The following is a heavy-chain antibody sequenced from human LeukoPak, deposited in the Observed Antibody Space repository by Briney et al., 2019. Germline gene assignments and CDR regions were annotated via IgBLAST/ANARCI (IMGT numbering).Heavy chain of an antibody. CDR3: AGATYYYYYYMDV. CDR1: GFTFSSYG. V-gene: IGHV3-33*01. Sequence: GRSLRLSCAASGFTFSSYGMHWVRQAPGKGLEWVAVIWYDGSNKYYADSVKGRFTISRDNSKNTLYLQMNSLRDEDTAVYYCAGATYYYYYYMDVWGKGTTVTVSS. J-gene: IGHJ6*03. CDR2: IWYDGSNK.